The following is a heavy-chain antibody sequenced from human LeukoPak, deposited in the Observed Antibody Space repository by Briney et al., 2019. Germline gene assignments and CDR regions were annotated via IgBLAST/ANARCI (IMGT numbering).Heavy chain of an antibody. Sequence: SGPTLVNPTQTLTLTRTFSGFSLSTNKVGVGWIRQPSGKARERLALIFWNDDQRYGPSLKSRLTITKVTSKNQVVLTMTNMDPVDTATYYCAHSNYYDFWSGYPSFDYWGQGTLVTVSS. V-gene: IGHV2-5*01. D-gene: IGHD3-3*01. J-gene: IGHJ4*02. CDR2: IFWNDDQ. CDR3: AHSNYYDFWSGYPSFDY. CDR1: GFSLSTNKVG.